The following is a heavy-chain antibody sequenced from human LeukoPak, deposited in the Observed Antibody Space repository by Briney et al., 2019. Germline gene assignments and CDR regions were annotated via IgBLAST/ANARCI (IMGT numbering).Heavy chain of an antibody. CDR1: GYTFTSYA. Sequence: GASVKVSCKASGYTFTSYAMNWVRQAPGQGLEWMGWINTNTGNPTYAQGFTGRFVFSLDTSVSTAYLQISSLKAEDTAVYYCARDQITMVRGYDLIRESAFDIWGQGTMVTVSS. J-gene: IGHJ3*02. CDR2: INTNTGNP. V-gene: IGHV7-4-1*02. CDR3: ARDQITMVRGYDLIRESAFDI. D-gene: IGHD3-10*01.